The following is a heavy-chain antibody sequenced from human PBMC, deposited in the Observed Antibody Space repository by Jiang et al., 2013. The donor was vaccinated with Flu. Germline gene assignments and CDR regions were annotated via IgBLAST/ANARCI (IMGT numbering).Heavy chain of an antibody. D-gene: IGHD6-19*01. CDR3: AKHGGYSAGWWYRTPIDY. CDR2: IYPGDSDI. CDR1: GYSFSSYW. V-gene: IGHV5-51*01. J-gene: IGHJ4*02. Sequence: GAEVKKPGESLKISCKGSGYSFSSYWIAWVRQMPGKDLEWMGIIYPGDSDIRYNPSFQGQVTISADMSISTAYLQWSSLKASDSAMYYCAKHGGYSAGWWYRTPIDYWGQGTLVTVSS.